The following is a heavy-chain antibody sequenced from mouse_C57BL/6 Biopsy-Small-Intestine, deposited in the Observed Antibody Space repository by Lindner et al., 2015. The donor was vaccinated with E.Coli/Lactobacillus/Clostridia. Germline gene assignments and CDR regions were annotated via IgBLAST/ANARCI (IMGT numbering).Heavy chain of an antibody. Sequence: VQLQESGPELVKPGASVKMSCKASGYSFTGYNMHWVKQSHGKSLEWIGYIDPYNGATSYNQKFKGKATLTVDKSSSTAYMQLNSLTSKDSAVYYCASYSNYWFAYWGQGTLVTVSA. CDR2: IDPYNGAT. V-gene: IGHV1S135*01. CDR3: ASYSNYWFAY. CDR1: GYSFTGYN. J-gene: IGHJ3*01. D-gene: IGHD2-5*01.